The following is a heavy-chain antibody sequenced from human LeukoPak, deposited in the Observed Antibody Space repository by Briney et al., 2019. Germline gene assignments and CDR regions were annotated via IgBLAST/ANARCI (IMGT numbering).Heavy chain of an antibody. V-gene: IGHV1-3*01. D-gene: IGHD3-10*01. J-gene: IGHJ4*02. CDR1: GYTFTSYA. Sequence: ASVTVSCKASGYTFTSYAMHWVRQAPGQRVEWMGWINAGNGNTKYSQKFQGRVTISRDTSASTAYMELSSLRSEDTAVYYCVTTGSGSYELDFNYWGQGTLVTVSS. CDR2: INAGNGNT. CDR3: VTTGSGSYELDFNY.